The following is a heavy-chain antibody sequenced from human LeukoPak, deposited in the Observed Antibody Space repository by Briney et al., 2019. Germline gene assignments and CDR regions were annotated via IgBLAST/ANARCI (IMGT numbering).Heavy chain of an antibody. CDR3: AKARGTTVIPYFDY. J-gene: IGHJ4*02. V-gene: IGHV3-23*01. Sequence: GGSLRLSCAASGFTFSSYGMHWVRQAPGKGLEWVSAISGSGGSTYYADSVKGRFTISRDNSKNTLYLQMNSLRAEDTAVYYCAKARGTTVIPYFDYWGQGTLVTVSS. CDR2: ISGSGGST. CDR1: GFTFSSYG. D-gene: IGHD4-11*01.